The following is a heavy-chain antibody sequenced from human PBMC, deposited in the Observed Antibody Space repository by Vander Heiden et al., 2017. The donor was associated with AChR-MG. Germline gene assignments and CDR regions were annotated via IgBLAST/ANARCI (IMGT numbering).Heavy chain of an antibody. CDR1: GGSLSGYG. V-gene: IGHV4-34*01. CDR2: ISHSGRT. D-gene: IGHD3-3*01. Sequence: QVQLQQWGAGLVKPCETLSLTCAVYGGSLSGYGWSWIRQPPGKGLEWIGEISHSGRTNYKSSLKSRVTISVDTSKSQFSLKLNSVTAADTAVYYCARVGSITSRMVVWGHGTKGTVSS. J-gene: IGHJ6*02. CDR3: ARVGSITSRMVV.